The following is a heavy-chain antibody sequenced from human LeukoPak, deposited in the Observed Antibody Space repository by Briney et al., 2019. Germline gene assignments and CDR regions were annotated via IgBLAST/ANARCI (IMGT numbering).Heavy chain of an antibody. CDR1: GYSISSGYY. CDR3: ARHSYQLLFYAFDI. J-gene: IGHJ3*02. Sequence: PSETLSLTCAVSGYSISSGYYWGWIRQPPGKGLGWIGSIYHSGSTYYNPSLKSRVTISVDTSKNQFSLKLSSVTAADTAVYYCARHSYQLLFYAFDIWGQGTMVTVSS. D-gene: IGHD2-2*01. CDR2: IYHSGST. V-gene: IGHV4-38-2*01.